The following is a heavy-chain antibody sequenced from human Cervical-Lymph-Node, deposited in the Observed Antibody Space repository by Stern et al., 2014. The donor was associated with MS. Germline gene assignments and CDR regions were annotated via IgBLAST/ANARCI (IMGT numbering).Heavy chain of an antibody. V-gene: IGHV3-74*01. CDR3: ASAYRAS. J-gene: IGHJ4*02. CDR1: GFNFRTYW. CDR2: INGDGTVS. D-gene: IGHD1-1*01. Sequence: EVQLVESGGGIVQPGGSLMISCVASGFNFRTYWMHWVRQGPGKGLEWVSGINGDGTVSTYADSVRCRFTISRNNANNTMSLQLDNLRVEDTAIYYCASAYRASWGQGTLVTVST.